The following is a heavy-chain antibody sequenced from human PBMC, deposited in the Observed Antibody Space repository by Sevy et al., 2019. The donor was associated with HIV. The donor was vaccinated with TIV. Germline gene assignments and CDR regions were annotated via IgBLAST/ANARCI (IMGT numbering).Heavy chain of an antibody. CDR3: ARDRYYDASGYYYYYYGLDV. D-gene: IGHD3-22*01. Sequence: GGSLSLSCAASTFSVTDNYMSWVRQAPGKGLEWVSTIYSGGSTFYADSVKGRFTISRDNSKNTLYLQMNSLRAEDTAVYYCARDRYYDASGYYYYYYGLDVWGQGTTVTVSS. V-gene: IGHV3-66*01. CDR2: IYSGGST. CDR1: TFSVTDNY. J-gene: IGHJ6*02.